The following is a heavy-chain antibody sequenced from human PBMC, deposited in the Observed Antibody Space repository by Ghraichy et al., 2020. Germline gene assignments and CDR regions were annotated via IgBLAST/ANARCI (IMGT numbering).Heavy chain of an antibody. Sequence: GESLNISCEASGFTFSRHWMSWVRQAPGKGLEWVANMKQDGSERYYVDSVKGRFTISRDNGKNSLYLQMSSLRAEDTAVYYCVRVAVPGERFRWSDPWGQGTLVTVSS. J-gene: IGHJ5*02. CDR3: VRVAVPGERFRWSDP. V-gene: IGHV3-7*03. CDR2: MKQDGSER. CDR1: GFTFSRHW. D-gene: IGHD2-2*01.